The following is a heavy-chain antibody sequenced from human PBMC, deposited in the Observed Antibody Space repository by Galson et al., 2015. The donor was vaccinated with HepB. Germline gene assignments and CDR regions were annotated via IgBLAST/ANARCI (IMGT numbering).Heavy chain of an antibody. V-gene: IGHV3-7*03. CDR1: GFTFSNFW. D-gene: IGHD4-23*01. CDR2: IKPDGSQI. CDR3: ARDPGVRGGNSGAFDI. Sequence: SLRLSCAASGFTFSNFWMTWVRQAPGKGLEWVAYIKPDGSQIYSVDSVKGRFTISRDNAKNSLYLQMNSLRPEDTAIYHCARDPGVRGGNSGAFDIWGQGTMVTVSS. J-gene: IGHJ3*02.